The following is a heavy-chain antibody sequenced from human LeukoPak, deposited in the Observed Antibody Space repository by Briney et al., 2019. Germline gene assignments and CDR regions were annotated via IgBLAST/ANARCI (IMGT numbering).Heavy chain of an antibody. V-gene: IGHV4-39*01. CDR3: ARHYDSSRSLFDP. J-gene: IGHJ5*02. D-gene: IGHD3-22*01. Sequence: SETLSLTCTVSGGSISSYHWGWIRQPPGKGLEWIGSIYYSGSTYYNPSLKSRVTISVDTSKNQFSLKLSSVTAADTAVYYCARHYDSSRSLFDPWGQGTLVTVSS. CDR2: IYYSGST. CDR1: GGSISSYH.